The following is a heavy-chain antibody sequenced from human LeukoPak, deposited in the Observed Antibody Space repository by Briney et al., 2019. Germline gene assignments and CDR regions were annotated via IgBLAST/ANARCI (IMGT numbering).Heavy chain of an antibody. CDR1: GFTFSSYA. CDR3: AKDMTSGDGYNNFDY. Sequence: GGSLRLSCAASGFTFSSYAMNWVRQAPGKGLEWFSAVSAGDDTTYYADSVKGRFTISRPNSKNTLYLQMNSLRAEDTAVYYCAKDMTSGDGYNNFDYWGQGTLVTVSS. J-gene: IGHJ4*02. CDR2: VSAGDDTT. D-gene: IGHD5-24*01. V-gene: IGHV3-23*01.